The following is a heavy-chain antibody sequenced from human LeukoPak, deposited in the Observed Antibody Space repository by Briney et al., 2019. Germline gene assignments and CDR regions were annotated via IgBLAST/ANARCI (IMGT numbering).Heavy chain of an antibody. CDR2: INSDGRST. CDR1: GFTFSNFG. D-gene: IGHD2-8*02. V-gene: IGHV3-74*01. J-gene: IGHJ4*02. CDR3: ARDQLYCTGGICYFDY. Sequence: PGGSLRLSCAASGFTFSNFGMHWVRQAPGKGLVWVSRINSDGRSTSSADSVKGRFTISRDNAKNTLYLQMNSLRTEDTAVYYCARDQLYCTGGICYFDYWGQGTLVTVSS.